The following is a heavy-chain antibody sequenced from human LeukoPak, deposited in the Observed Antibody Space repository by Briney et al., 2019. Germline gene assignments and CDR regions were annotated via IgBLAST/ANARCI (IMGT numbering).Heavy chain of an antibody. J-gene: IGHJ5*02. Sequence: SVKVSCKASGGTFSSYAISWVRQAPGQGLEWMGGIIPMFGTANYAQKFQGRITMSRDTSTSTVYMELSSLRSEDTAFYYCATDHSMANTAWWFDPWGQGTLVTVSS. CDR3: ATDHSMANTAWWFDP. V-gene: IGHV1-69*05. D-gene: IGHD5-24*01. CDR1: GGTFSSYA. CDR2: IIPMFGTA.